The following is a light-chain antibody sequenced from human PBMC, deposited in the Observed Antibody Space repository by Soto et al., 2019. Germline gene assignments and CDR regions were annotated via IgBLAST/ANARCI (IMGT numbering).Light chain of an antibody. CDR3: QESNNFLLT. CDR1: QDISRW. CDR2: AAS. Sequence: DVQMTQSPSSVSASVGDRLTITCRASQDISRWLAWYQQKPGQAPKFLIYAASNLHSGDPLRSSGSGSGTDFALTIMSMQPEDFANNYCQESNNFLLTFGQRTGLEMK. J-gene: IGKJ5*01. V-gene: IGKV1-12*01.